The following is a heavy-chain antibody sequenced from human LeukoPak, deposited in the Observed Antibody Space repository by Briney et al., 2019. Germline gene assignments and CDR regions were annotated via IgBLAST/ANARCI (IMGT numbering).Heavy chain of an antibody. CDR3: ARDVLRFLEWLSPYYYYYGMDV. CDR2: ISSSSSYI. Sequence: GSLRLSCAASGFTFSSYSMNWVRQAPGKGLEWVSSISSSSSYIYYADSVKGRFTISRDNAKNSLYLQMNSLRAEDTAVYYCARDVLRFLEWLSPYYYYYGMDVWGHGTTVTVSS. J-gene: IGHJ6*02. CDR1: GFTFSSYS. D-gene: IGHD3-3*01. V-gene: IGHV3-21*01.